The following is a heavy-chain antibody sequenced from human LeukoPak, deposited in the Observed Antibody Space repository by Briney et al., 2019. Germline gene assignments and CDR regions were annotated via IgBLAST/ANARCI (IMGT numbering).Heavy chain of an antibody. CDR1: GFTFSSYS. CDR3: ARLEWLGRRDFDY. V-gene: IGHV3-21*01. CDR2: ISSSSSYI. Sequence: AGSLRLSCAASGFTFSSYSMNWVRQAPGKGLEWVSSISSSSSYIYYADSVKGRFTISRDNAKNSLYLQMNSLRAEDTAVYYCARLEWLGRRDFDYWGQGTLVTVSS. J-gene: IGHJ4*02. D-gene: IGHD3-3*01.